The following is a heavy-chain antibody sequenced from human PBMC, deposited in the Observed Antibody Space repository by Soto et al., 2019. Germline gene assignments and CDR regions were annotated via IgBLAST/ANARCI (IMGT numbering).Heavy chain of an antibody. J-gene: IGHJ3*01. CDR3: ASSPFMSGWPPDAFDF. D-gene: IGHD3-3*01. V-gene: IGHV1-69*13. CDR2: IIPIFGTA. CDR1: GGTFSSYA. Sequence: ASVKVSCKASGGTFSSYAISWVRQAPGQGLEWMGGIIPIFGTANYAQKFQGRVTITADESTSTAYMELSSLRSEDTAVYYCASSPFMSGWPPDAFDFRGQGTMVTVSS.